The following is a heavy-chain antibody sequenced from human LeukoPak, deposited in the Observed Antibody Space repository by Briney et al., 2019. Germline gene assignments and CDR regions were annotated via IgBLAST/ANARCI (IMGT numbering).Heavy chain of an antibody. D-gene: IGHD6-13*01. CDR2: INHSGST. V-gene: IGHV4-34*01. J-gene: IGHJ5*02. CDR1: GGSFSGYY. CDR3: ARGPFGYSSSWYGAWFAP. Sequence: SETLSLTCAVYGGSFSGYYWSWIRQPPGKGLEWIGEINHSGSTNYNPSLKSRVTISVDTSKNQFSLKLSSVPAAGTAVYYCARGPFGYSSSWYGAWFAPWGQGTLVTVSS.